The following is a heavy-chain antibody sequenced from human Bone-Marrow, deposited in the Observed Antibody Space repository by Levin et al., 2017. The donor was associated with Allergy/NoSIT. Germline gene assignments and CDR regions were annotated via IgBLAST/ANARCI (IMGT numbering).Heavy chain of an antibody. CDR1: GGTFSSYT. J-gene: IGHJ5*02. D-gene: IGHD6-13*01. V-gene: IGHV1-69*02. CDR2: IIPILGIA. Sequence: GASVKVSCKASGGTFSSYTISWVRQAPGQGLEWMGRIIPILGIANYAQKFQGRVTITADKSTSTAYMELSSLRSEDTAVYYCARAQGIAAAGTCWFDPWGQGTLVTVSS. CDR3: ARAQGIAAAGTCWFDP.